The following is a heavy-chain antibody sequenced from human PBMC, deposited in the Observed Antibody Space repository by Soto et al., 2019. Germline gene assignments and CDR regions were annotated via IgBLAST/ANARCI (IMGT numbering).Heavy chain of an antibody. D-gene: IGHD7-27*01. V-gene: IGHV3-15*01. J-gene: IGHJ4*02. CDR2: IKSKTDGGTT. Sequence: GGSLRLSCAASGFTFSNAWMSWVRQAPGKGLEWVGRIKSKTDGGTTDYAAPVKGRFTISRDDSKNTLYLQMNSLKTEDTAVYYCTTGRVELGTSYFDYWGQGTLVTVSS. CDR1: GFTFSNAW. CDR3: TTGRVELGTSYFDY.